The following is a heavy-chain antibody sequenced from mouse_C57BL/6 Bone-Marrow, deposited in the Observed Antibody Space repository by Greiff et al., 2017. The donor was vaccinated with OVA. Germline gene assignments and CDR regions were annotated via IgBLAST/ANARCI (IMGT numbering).Heavy chain of an antibody. J-gene: IGHJ4*01. D-gene: IGHD2-4*01. CDR2: ISNLAYSI. CDR1: GFTFSDYG. Sequence: EVQGVESGGGLVQPGGSLKLSCAASGFTFSDYGMAWVRQAPRKGPEWVAFISNLAYSIYYADTVTGRFTISRENAKNTLYLEMSSLRSEDTAMYYCARQGASGYDYVEGWAMDYWGQGTSVTVSS. CDR3: ARQGASGYDYVEGWAMDY. V-gene: IGHV5-15*01.